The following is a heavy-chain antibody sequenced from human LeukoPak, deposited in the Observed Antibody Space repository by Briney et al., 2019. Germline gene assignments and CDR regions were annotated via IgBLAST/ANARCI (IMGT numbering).Heavy chain of an antibody. CDR3: ARLYDSSGYGAFDI. Sequence: GGSLRLSCAASGFTVSSNYMGWVRQAPGKGLEWVSVLYGGGSTYYPDSVKARFTISRDNSQNTLYLQMDSLRAEDTAVYYCARLYDSSGYGAFDIWGQGTMVTVSS. D-gene: IGHD3-22*01. CDR2: LYGGGST. CDR1: GFTVSSNY. V-gene: IGHV3-66*02. J-gene: IGHJ3*02.